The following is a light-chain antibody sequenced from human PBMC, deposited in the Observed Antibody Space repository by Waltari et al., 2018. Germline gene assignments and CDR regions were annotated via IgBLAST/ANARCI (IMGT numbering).Light chain of an antibody. V-gene: IGKV3-11*01. CDR2: GAS. J-gene: IGKJ4*01. Sequence: EIVLTQSPATLSLSPGERATLSCRASQSIDNYLAWYQQKPGQVPRLLIYGASNRATGIPARFSGSRSEADFTLIISSLEPEDFAVYYCHQRSNWPLTFGGGTKVEIK. CDR1: QSIDNY. CDR3: HQRSNWPLT.